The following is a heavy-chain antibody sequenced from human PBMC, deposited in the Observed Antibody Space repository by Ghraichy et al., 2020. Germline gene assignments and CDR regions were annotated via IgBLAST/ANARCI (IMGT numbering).Heavy chain of an antibody. J-gene: IGHJ6*01. CDR3: ARELLDDVINYYYGLDV. CDR1: GFTFSYFG. CDR2: IRYDGSNE. V-gene: IGHV3-33*08. Sequence: GGSLRLSCAASGFTFSYFGMHWVRQAPGKGLEWVALIRYDGSNEYYGDSVKGRFTISRDNSKDTLFLQMNSLTAEDTAVYYCARELLDDVINYYYGLDVWGQGTTVTVSS. D-gene: IGHD3-10*01.